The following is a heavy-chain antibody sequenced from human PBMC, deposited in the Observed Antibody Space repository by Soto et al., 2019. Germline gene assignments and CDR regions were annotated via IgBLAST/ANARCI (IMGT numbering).Heavy chain of an antibody. Sequence: TSETLSLTCTVSGGSISSGGYYWSWIRQHPGKGLEWIGYIYYSGSTYYNPSLKSRVTISVDTSKNQFSLKLSSVTAADTAVYYCARDRRGSYRLLSFNWFDPWGQGTLVTVSS. CDR2: IYYSGST. CDR3: ARDRRGSYRLLSFNWFDP. CDR1: GGSISSGGYY. D-gene: IGHD3-16*02. V-gene: IGHV4-31*03. J-gene: IGHJ5*02.